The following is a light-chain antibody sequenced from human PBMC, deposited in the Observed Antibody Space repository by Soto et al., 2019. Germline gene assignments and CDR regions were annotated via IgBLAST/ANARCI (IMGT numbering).Light chain of an antibody. CDR1: QSVSSSF. V-gene: IGKV3-20*01. CDR3: QQYDNSPLT. CDR2: GAS. J-gene: IGKJ5*01. Sequence: EIVLTQSPGTLSLSPGERATLSCRASQSVSSSFLAWYQQKPGQPPRLLIYGASSRATGIPDRFSGSGSGTDFTLTISRLETEDFAVYFCQQYDNSPLTFGQGTRLGIK.